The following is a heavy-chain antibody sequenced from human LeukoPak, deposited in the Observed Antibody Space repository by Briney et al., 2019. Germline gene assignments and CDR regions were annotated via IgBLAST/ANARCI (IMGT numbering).Heavy chain of an antibody. CDR2: IYHSGST. CDR1: GGSISSGGYS. D-gene: IGHD4-17*01. V-gene: IGHV4-30-2*01. Sequence: PSETLSLTCAVSGGSISSGGYSGSWIRQPPGKGLEWIGYIYHSGSTYYNPSLKSRVTISVDRSKNQFSLKLSSVTAADTAVYYCARGFAGATVTTFDYWGQGTLVTVSS. J-gene: IGHJ4*02. CDR3: ARGFAGATVTTFDY.